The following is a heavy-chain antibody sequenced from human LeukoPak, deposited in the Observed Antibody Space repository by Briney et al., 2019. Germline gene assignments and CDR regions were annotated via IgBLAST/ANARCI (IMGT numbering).Heavy chain of an antibody. CDR1: GFTFSDHY. CDR3: ARGHYGMDV. V-gene: IGHV3-11*05. CDR2: IGGSGSYT. J-gene: IGHJ6*02. Sequence: GGSLRLSCVASGFTFSDHYMSWIRQAPGKGPEWVSYIGGSGSYTNYADSVKGRFTISRDNAKNSLYLQMNSLRAEDTAVYYCARGHYGMDVWGQGTTVTVSS.